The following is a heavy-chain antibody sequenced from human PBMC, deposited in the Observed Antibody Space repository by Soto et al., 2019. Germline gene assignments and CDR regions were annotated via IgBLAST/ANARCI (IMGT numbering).Heavy chain of an antibody. CDR2: ISAYNGNT. D-gene: IGHD3-22*01. CDR3: ARDPGPDYSDSSGYYPGYNWFDP. V-gene: IGHV1-18*01. J-gene: IGHJ5*02. Sequence: ASVKVSCKASGYTFTSYGISWVRQAPGQGLEWMGWISAYNGNTNYAQKLQGRVTMTTDTSTSTAYMELRSLRSDDTAVYYCARDPGPDYSDSSGYYPGYNWFDPWGQGTLVTVS. CDR1: GYTFTSYG.